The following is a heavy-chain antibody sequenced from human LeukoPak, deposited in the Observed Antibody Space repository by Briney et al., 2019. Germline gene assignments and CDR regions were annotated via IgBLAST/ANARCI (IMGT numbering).Heavy chain of an antibody. J-gene: IGHJ6*03. D-gene: IGHD6-13*01. CDR3: AAAFPYYYYYMDV. Sequence: ASVKVSCKASGYTFNGYYIHWVRQAPGQGLEWVGWMNPNTGTTKYGQTLQGRVIMTRDMSTSTAYMELSSLRSEDTAVYYCAAAFPYYYYYMDVWGKGTTVTISS. V-gene: IGHV1-2*02. CDR2: MNPNTGTT. CDR1: GYTFNGYY.